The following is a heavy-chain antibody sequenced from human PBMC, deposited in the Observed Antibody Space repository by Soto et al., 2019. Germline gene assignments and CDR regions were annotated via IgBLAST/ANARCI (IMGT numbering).Heavy chain of an antibody. D-gene: IGHD6-13*01. CDR1: VYSFTSYC. CDR2: IYPCDSDT. Sequence: GESLKISCKGSVYSFTSYCIGWLRQMPVKGLEWMGIIYPCDSDTRYSPSFQGQVTISADKSISTAYLQWSSLKASDTAMYYCARGTAGTHDGLEYWGQGTMVTVSS. CDR3: ARGTAGTHDGLEY. V-gene: IGHV5-51*01. J-gene: IGHJ4*02.